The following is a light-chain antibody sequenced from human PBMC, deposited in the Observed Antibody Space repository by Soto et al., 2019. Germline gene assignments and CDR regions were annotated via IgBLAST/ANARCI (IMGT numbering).Light chain of an antibody. CDR1: QSVDSH. CDR2: CAS. Sequence: DIPMTQSPSSLSASVGDRITISCRASQSVDSHLNCYQQLPGKAPKFLIYCASTLQTGVPSRFSGSGSGTDFTLRISGLQPEDFATYYCQEHYSYSYTFGPGTKVDVK. CDR3: QEHYSYSYT. V-gene: IGKV1-39*01. J-gene: IGKJ3*01.